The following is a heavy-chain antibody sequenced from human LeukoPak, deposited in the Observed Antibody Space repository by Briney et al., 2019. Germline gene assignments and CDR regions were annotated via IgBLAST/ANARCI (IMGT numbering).Heavy chain of an antibody. Sequence: GGSLRLSCAASGFTVSSNYMSWVRQAPGKGLEWVSVIYSGGSTYYADSVKGRFTISRDNSKNTLYLQMNSLRAEDTAVYYCARAFDRSSWSRFDPWGQGTLVTVSS. D-gene: IGHD6-13*01. V-gene: IGHV3-53*01. J-gene: IGHJ5*02. CDR2: IYSGGST. CDR3: ARAFDRSSWSRFDP. CDR1: GFTVSSNY.